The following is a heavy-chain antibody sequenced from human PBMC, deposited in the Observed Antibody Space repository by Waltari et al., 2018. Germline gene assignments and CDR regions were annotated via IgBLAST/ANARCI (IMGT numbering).Heavy chain of an antibody. V-gene: IGHV3-48*03. CDR1: GFTFSNYE. CDR2: ISNSGSTV. J-gene: IGHJ6*03. CDR3: ARPSTEYYYYYYYMDV. Sequence: EVQVVETGGDLVQPGGSLRLSCAASGFTFSNYEMNWVRQAPGRGLGWVSYISNSGSTVYYADSVKGRFTISRDNAKNSLYLEMNNLRAEDTAVYYCARPSTEYYYYYYYMDVWGKGTTVTVS.